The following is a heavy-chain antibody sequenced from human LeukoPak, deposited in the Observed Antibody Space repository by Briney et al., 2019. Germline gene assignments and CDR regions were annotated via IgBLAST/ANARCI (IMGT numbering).Heavy chain of an antibody. CDR2: INWNGGSI. Sequence: GGSLRLSCAASGFTFDDYGMTWVRQAPGKGLEWVSDINWNGGSIGYADSVKGRFTVSRDNAKNSLYLQMNSLRAEDTAFYYCAREKYDSSGYYTDNXYFDXXGQGXLVTVSS. J-gene: IGHJ4*01. V-gene: IGHV3-20*04. CDR1: GFTFDDYG. CDR3: AREKYDSSGYYTDNXYFDX. D-gene: IGHD3-22*01.